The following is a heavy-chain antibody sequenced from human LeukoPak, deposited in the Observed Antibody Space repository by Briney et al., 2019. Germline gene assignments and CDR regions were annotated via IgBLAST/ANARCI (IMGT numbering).Heavy chain of an antibody. CDR2: FYTSATP. V-gene: IGHV4-61*02. Sequence: PSETLSLTCTVSGGSISRGSYFWSWIRQPAGKGLEWIGRFYTSATPNYNPSLKSRVTISVDMSRNQFSLKLSSVTAADTAVYYCARGGIPDYWGQGILVTVSS. D-gene: IGHD6-13*01. J-gene: IGHJ4*02. CDR3: ARGGIPDY. CDR1: GGSISRGSYF.